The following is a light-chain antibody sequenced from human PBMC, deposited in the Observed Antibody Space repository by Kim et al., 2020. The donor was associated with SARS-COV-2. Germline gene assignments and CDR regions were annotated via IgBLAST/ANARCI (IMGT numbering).Light chain of an antibody. Sequence: SAGERATRACRASQSVSSNLAWYQQKPGQAPRLLIYGASTRATGIPARFSGSGSGTEFTLTISSLQSEDFAVYYCQQYNNWLTWTFGQGTKVDIK. J-gene: IGKJ1*01. CDR1: QSVSSN. V-gene: IGKV3-15*01. CDR3: QQYNNWLTWT. CDR2: GAS.